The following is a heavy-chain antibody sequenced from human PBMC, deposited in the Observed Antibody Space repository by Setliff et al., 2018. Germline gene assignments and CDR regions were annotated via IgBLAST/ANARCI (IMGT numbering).Heavy chain of an antibody. CDR1: GYSISSGYY. J-gene: IGHJ2*01. CDR3: ARGPTIVDWFFDL. Sequence: PSETLSLTCTVSGYSISSGYYWGWIRQPPGKGLEWIGSIYHSGSTDYNPSLKSRVTISEDMSKNQVSLTLTSVTAADTAVYYCARGPTIVDWFFDLWGRGTLVTVSS. V-gene: IGHV4-38-2*02. CDR2: IYHSGST. D-gene: IGHD3-22*01.